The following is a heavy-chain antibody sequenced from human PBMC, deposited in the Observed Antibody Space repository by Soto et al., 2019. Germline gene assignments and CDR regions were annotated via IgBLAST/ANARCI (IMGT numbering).Heavy chain of an antibody. CDR1: GFTFSDYY. V-gene: IGHV3-11*01. D-gene: IGHD2-2*01. J-gene: IGHJ3*02. CDR2: ISSSGSTI. CDR3: AREMVGCCSSTSCHAGDAFDI. Sequence: GGSLRLSCAASGFTFSDYYMSWIRQAPGKGLEWVSYISSSGSTIYYADSVKGRFTISRDNAKNSLYLQMNSLRAEDTAVYYCAREMVGCCSSTSCHAGDAFDIWGQGTMVTVSS.